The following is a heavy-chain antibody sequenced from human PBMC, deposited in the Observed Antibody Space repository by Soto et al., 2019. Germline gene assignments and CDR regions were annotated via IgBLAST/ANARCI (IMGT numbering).Heavy chain of an antibody. D-gene: IGHD3-10*01. V-gene: IGHV2-5*02. J-gene: IGHJ4*02. CDR2: IYWANDK. Sequence: QITLKESGPTLVKPTQTLTLTCAFSGFSLNTRGVGVGWIRQPPGKALEWLALIYWANDKRYSPSLKSRLTITKDTPKNHVVLMMTDMDPLDTATYYCAHNNYYGSGSVYWGQGTLVTVSS. CDR3: AHNNYYGSGSVY. CDR1: GFSLNTRGVG.